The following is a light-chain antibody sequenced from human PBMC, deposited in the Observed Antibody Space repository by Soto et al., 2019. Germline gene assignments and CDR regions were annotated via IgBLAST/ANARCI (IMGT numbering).Light chain of an antibody. CDR1: SSDVGSNNY. Sequence: QSVLTQPASVSGSPGQSIPLSCTGTSSDVGSNNYVCWYQQHPGKVPKLLIYDVSNRPSGVSSRFSGSKSGNTASLTISGLQAEDEADYYCSSYTSRTNQGVFGGGTKLTVL. CDR2: DVS. CDR3: SSYTSRTNQGV. J-gene: IGLJ3*02. V-gene: IGLV2-14*01.